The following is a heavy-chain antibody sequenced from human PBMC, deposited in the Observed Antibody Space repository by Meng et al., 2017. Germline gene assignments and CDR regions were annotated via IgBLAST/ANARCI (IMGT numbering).Heavy chain of an antibody. J-gene: IGHJ4*02. Sequence: QVQLVQSGSELKKPGASVKVSCKASGYTFTSYAMNWVRQAPGQGLEWMGWMNPNSGNTGYAQKFQGRVTMTRNTSISTAYMELSSLRSEDTAVYYCARYVAVAGVDYWGQGTPVTVSS. CDR3: ARYVAVAGVDY. D-gene: IGHD6-19*01. CDR2: MNPNSGNT. CDR1: GYTFTSYA. V-gene: IGHV1-8*02.